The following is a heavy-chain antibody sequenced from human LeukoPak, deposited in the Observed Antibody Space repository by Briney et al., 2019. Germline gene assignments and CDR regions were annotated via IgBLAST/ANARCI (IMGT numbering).Heavy chain of an antibody. CDR3: ARGPLTMTRGFDP. CDR1: GGSISSSSYY. Sequence: SETLSLTCTVSGGSISSSSYYWGWIRQPAGKGLEWIGRIYTGGSTNYNPSLKTRVTMSVDTSKNQFSLKLSSVTAADTAVYYCARGPLTMTRGFDPWGQGTLVTVSS. J-gene: IGHJ5*02. CDR2: IYTGGST. V-gene: IGHV4-61*02. D-gene: IGHD4-17*01.